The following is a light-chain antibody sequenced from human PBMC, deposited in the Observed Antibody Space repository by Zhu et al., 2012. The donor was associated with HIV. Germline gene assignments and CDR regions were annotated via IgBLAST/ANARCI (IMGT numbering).Light chain of an antibody. CDR3: HQYLSSPET. Sequence: EIVLTQSPGTLSLSPGDRATLSCRASQSVTNDYLAWYQQKPGQAPRLLIYGASSRATGIPDRFSGSGLGQTSILTISRVEPEDFAVYYCHQYLSSPETFGQGPKVKSN. CDR2: GAS. CDR1: QSVTNDY. V-gene: IGKV3-20*01. J-gene: IGKJ1*01.